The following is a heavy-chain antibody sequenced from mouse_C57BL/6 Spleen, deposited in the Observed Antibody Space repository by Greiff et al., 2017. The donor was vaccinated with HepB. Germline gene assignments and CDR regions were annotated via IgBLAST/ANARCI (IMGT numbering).Heavy chain of an antibody. CDR2: INPNNGGT. Sequence: VQLQQSGPELVKPGASVKIPCKASGYTFTDYNMDWVKQSHGKSLEWIGDINPNNGGTIYNQKFKGKATLTVDKSSSTAYMELRSLTSEDTAVYYCARRYYYGSSYVVGDAMDYWGQGTSVTVSS. V-gene: IGHV1-18*01. D-gene: IGHD1-1*01. CDR1: GYTFTDYN. J-gene: IGHJ4*01. CDR3: ARRYYYGSSYVVGDAMDY.